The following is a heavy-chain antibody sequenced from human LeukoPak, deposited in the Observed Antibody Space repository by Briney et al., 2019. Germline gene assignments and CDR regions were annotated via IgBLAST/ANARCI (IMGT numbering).Heavy chain of an antibody. CDR1: GFNFDNFA. J-gene: IGHJ4*02. Sequence: PGGSLRLSCVVSGFNFDNFAMHWVRQPLGKGLEWVAVISHDGRTKYYADSMKGRFTISRDNSKNTLYLQMNSLRAEDTAVYYCAREDPTHTAMPDYWGQGTLVTVSS. CDR2: ISHDGRTK. D-gene: IGHD5-18*01. CDR3: AREDPTHTAMPDY. V-gene: IGHV3-30*04.